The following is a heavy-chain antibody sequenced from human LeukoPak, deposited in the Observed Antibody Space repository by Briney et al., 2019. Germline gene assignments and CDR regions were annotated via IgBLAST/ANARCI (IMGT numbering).Heavy chain of an antibody. J-gene: IGHJ6*04. D-gene: IGHD3-22*01. CDR3: ARESYYYDSSAWVMDV. CDR2: IYYSGST. CDR1: GGSISSYY. V-gene: IGHV4-59*01. Sequence: PSETLSLTCTVSGGSISSYYWSYIRQPPGKGLEWIGYIYYSGSTNYNPSLKSRVTISVDTSKNQFSLKLSSVTAADTAVYYCARESYYYDSSAWVMDVWGKGTTVTISS.